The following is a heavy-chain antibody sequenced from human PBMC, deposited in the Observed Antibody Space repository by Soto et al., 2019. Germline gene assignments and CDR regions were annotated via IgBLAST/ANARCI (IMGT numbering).Heavy chain of an antibody. J-gene: IGHJ5*02. CDR2: IYWNDDK. CDR1: GFSLSTSGVG. CDR3: AHSACGSDCWGWFDP. Sequence: QIALKESGPTLVKPTQTLTLTCTFSGFSLSTSGVGVGWIRQPPGKALEWLALIYWNDDKRYRPSLKSRLTITKETSKTQVVLTMTNMDPVDTATYYCAHSACGSDCWGWFDPWGQGTLVTVSS. V-gene: IGHV2-5*01. D-gene: IGHD2-21*02.